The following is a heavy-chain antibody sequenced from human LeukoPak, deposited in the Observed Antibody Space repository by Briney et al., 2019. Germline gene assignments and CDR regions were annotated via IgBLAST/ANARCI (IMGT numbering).Heavy chain of an antibody. CDR2: ISSSGTTI. D-gene: IGHD1-20*01. CDR3: AKVFALNWRGPNYFDY. CDR1: GFTFSDYY. Sequence: GGSLRLSCAASGFTFSDYYMTWIRQAPGKGLEWVSYISSSGTTIYYADSVKGRFTISRDNAKNSLYLQMNSLRAEDTAVYYCAKVFALNWRGPNYFDYWGQGTLVTVSS. V-gene: IGHV3-11*01. J-gene: IGHJ4*02.